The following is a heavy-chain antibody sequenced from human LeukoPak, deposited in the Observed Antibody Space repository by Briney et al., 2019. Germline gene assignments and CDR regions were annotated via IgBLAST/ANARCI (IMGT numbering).Heavy chain of an antibody. CDR3: ARVGGNVAFDI. CDR2: IYHSGST. V-gene: IGHV4-38-2*01. J-gene: IGHJ3*02. Sequence: PETLSLTCAVSGYSISSGYYWGWIRQPPGKGLEWIGSIYHSGSTYYNPSLKSRVTISVDTSKNQFSLKLSSVTAADTAVYYCARVGGNVAFDIWGQGTMVTVSS. CDR1: GYSISSGYY. D-gene: IGHD4-23*01.